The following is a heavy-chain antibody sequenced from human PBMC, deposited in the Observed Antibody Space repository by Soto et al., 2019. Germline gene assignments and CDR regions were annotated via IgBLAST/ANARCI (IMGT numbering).Heavy chain of an antibody. D-gene: IGHD2-21*01. Sequence: SETLSLTCTVSGGSISSYYWSWIRQPPGKGLEWIGYIYYSGSTNYNPSLKSRVTISVDTSKNQFSLKLSSVTAADTAAYYCARLWGSSSGWHSYYYYYYGMDVWGQGTTVTVSS. V-gene: IGHV4-59*01. J-gene: IGHJ6*02. CDR3: ARLWGSSSGWHSYYYYYYGMDV. CDR2: IYYSGST. CDR1: GGSISSYY.